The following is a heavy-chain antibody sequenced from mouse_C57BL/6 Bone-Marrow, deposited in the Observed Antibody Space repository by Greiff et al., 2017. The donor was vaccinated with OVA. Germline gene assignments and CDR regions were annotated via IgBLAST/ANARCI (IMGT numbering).Heavy chain of an antibody. V-gene: IGHV2-5*01. CDR1: GFSLTSYG. Sequence: VQLKESGPGLVQPSQSLSITCTVSGFSLTSYGVHWVRQSPGKGLEWLGVIWRGGSTDYNAAFMSRLSITKDNSKSQVFFKMNSLQADDTAIYYCAKNNYGSSYSAMDYWGQGTSVTVSS. CDR2: IWRGGST. CDR3: AKNNYGSSYSAMDY. D-gene: IGHD1-1*01. J-gene: IGHJ4*01.